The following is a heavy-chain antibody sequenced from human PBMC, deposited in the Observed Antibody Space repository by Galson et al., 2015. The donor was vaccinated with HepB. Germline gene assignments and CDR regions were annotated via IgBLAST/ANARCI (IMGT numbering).Heavy chain of an antibody. D-gene: IGHD2-21*02. J-gene: IGHJ5*02. CDR2: IIPYNRKS. Sequence: VKVSCKLCGYTFSRCSITWVRQAPGQGLEWMGSIIPYNRKSNYAQKFHGRVTMTTDTSTSPAYMELRRLRTDDTAVYYCARGGLVVGVAAIQNNWFDPWGQGTLVTVSS. V-gene: IGHV1-18*01. CDR1: GYTFSRCS. CDR3: ARGGLVVGVAAIQNNWFDP.